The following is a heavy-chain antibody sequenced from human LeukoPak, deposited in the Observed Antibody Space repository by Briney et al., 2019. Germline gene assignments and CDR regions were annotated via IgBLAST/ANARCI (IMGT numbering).Heavy chain of an antibody. CDR1: GFTFSSYS. V-gene: IGHV3-21*01. CDR2: ISSSSSYI. J-gene: IGHJ4*02. D-gene: IGHD5-24*01. CDR3: ASLSSRDGYNSRDY. Sequence: GGSLRLSCAASGFTFSSYSMNWVRQAPGKGLEWVSSISSSSSYIYYADSVKGRFTTSRDNAKNSLYLQMNSLRAEDTAVCYCASLSSRDGYNSRDYWGQGTLVTVSS.